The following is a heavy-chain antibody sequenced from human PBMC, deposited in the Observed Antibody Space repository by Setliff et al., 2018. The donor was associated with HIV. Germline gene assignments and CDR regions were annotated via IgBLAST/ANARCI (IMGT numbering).Heavy chain of an antibody. J-gene: IGHJ3*02. D-gene: IGHD6-19*01. Sequence: ASVKVSCKASGYTFTGHYLHWVRQAPGQGLEWMGIINLSSGATTYAQRFQGRVTMTSDTSTSTVYMELSSLRSEDTAVYYCATVSHTNVAAHDAFDIWGQGTMVTVSS. CDR1: GYTFTGHY. CDR2: INLSSGAT. V-gene: IGHV1-46*01. CDR3: ATVSHTNVAAHDAFDI.